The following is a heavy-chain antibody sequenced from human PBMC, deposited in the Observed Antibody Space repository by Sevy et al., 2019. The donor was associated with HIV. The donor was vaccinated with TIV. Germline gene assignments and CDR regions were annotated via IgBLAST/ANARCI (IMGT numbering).Heavy chain of an antibody. D-gene: IGHD3-22*01. V-gene: IGHV4-59*01. CDR3: ARNYGSSGYTDAFDI. Sequence: SETLSLTCTVSGGSISSYYWSWIRQPPGKGLEWIGYIYYSGSTNYNPSLKSRVTISVDTSKNQFSLKLSSVTAADTAVYYCARNYGSSGYTDAFDIWGQGTMVTVSS. CDR2: IYYSGST. CDR1: GGSISSYY. J-gene: IGHJ3*02.